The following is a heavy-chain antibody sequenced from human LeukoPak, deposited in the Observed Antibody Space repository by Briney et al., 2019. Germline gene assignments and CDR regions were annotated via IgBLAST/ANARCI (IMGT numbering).Heavy chain of an antibody. CDR2: ISGSGGST. V-gene: IGHV3-23*01. J-gene: IGHJ4*02. D-gene: IGHD4-17*01. CDR1: GFTFSSYG. CDR3: AKTTAGYDYFDY. Sequence: GGSLRLSCAASGFTFSSYGMHWVRQAPGKGLEWVSAISGSGGSTYYADSVKGRFTISRDNSKNTLYLQMNGLRAEDTAVYYCAKTTAGYDYFDYWGQGTLVTVSS.